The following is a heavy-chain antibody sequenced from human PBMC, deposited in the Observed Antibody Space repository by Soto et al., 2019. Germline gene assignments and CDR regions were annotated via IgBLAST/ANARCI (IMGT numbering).Heavy chain of an antibody. CDR1: GGSISRCRYY. CDR3: ASHIWGSYRSLGY. V-gene: IGHV4-31*11. J-gene: IGHJ4*02. CDR2: IYYSGST. Sequence: SPTLSLTGALSGGSISRCRYYWSWIRQHPGKGLEWIGYIYYSGSTYYNPSLKGRVTISVDTSKNQFSLKLSSVTAADTAVYYCASHIWGSYRSLGYWGQGTLVTVSS. D-gene: IGHD3-16*02.